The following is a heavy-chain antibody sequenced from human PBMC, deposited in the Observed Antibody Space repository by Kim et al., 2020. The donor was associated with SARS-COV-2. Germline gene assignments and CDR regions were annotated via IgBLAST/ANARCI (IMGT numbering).Heavy chain of an antibody. J-gene: IGHJ6*02. CDR1: GFTFSSYW. Sequence: GGSLRLSCAASGFTFSSYWMSWVRQAPGKGLEWVANIKQDGSEKYYVDSVKGRFTISRDNAKNSLYLQMNSLRAEDTAVYYCARESAHYYYYYGMDVWGQGTTVTVSS. CDR3: ARESAHYYYYYGMDV. V-gene: IGHV3-7*01. CDR2: IKQDGSEK.